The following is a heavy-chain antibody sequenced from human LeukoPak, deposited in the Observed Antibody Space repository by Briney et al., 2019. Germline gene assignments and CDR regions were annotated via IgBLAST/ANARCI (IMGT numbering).Heavy chain of an antibody. CDR1: GGSISGYY. D-gene: IGHD4-23*01. CDR2: IYYSGST. J-gene: IGHJ4*02. CDR3: ARQRYGGNSEFDY. Sequence: PSETLSLTCIVSGGSISGYYWSWIRQPPGKGLEWIGYIYYSGSTNYNPSLKSRVTISVDTSKNQFSLKLSSVTAADTAVYYCARQRYGGNSEFDYRGQGTLVTVSS. V-gene: IGHV4-59*08.